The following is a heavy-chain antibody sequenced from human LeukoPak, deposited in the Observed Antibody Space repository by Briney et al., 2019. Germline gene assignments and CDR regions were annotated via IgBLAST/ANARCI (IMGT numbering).Heavy chain of an antibody. Sequence: GRSLRLSCTASGFTFVDYAMTWVRQAPGKGLEWVSKISRGSSSIYYADSVKGRFTISRDNARNSVFLQMNSLRDEDTAVYYCARGATVTSPFDYWGQGTLVTVSS. CDR3: ARGATVTSPFDY. J-gene: IGHJ4*02. CDR1: GFTFVDYA. V-gene: IGHV3-48*02. CDR2: ISRGSSSI. D-gene: IGHD4-17*01.